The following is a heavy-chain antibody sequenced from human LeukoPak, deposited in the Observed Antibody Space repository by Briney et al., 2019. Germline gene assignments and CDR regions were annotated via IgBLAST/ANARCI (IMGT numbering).Heavy chain of an antibody. D-gene: IGHD5-24*01. CDR3: ARSRGWLQSHPLGY. V-gene: IGHV4-34*01. CDR1: GGSFSGYY. J-gene: IGHJ4*02. Sequence: SETLSLTCAVYGGSFSGYYWSWIRQPPGKGLEWIGEIHHSGSTKYNPSLKSRVTISVHTSKNQFSLKLSSVTAADTAVYYCARSRGWLQSHPLGYWGQGTLVGVSS. CDR2: IHHSGST.